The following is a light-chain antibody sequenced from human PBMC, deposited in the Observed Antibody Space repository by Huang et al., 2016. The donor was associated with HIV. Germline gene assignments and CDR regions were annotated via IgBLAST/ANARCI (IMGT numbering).Light chain of an antibody. Sequence: EIVLTQSPGTLSLSPGERATLSCRASKSIRSNYLACYQQKPGQAPRLLSYAASSRAAFIPYRLSGGGSGTEFILSISRLEPEDFAVYYCQQYGSSELTFGGGTKVEIK. J-gene: IGKJ4*01. CDR1: KSIRSNY. CDR2: AAS. CDR3: QQYGSSELT. V-gene: IGKV3-20*01.